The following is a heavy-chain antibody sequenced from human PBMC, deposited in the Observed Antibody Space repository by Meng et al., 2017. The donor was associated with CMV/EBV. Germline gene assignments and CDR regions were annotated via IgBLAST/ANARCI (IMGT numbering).Heavy chain of an antibody. D-gene: IGHD6-13*01. J-gene: IGHJ4*02. CDR2: TYYRSKWYN. V-gene: IGHV6-1*01. CDR3: ARAGGYSSSWYFDY. CDR1: GDSVSSNSAA. Sequence: LRLSCAISGDSVSSNSAAWNWIRQSPSRGLEWLGRTYYRSKWYNDYAVSAKSRITINPDTSKNQFSLQLNSVTPEDTAVYYCARAGGYSSSWYFDYWGQGTLVTVSS.